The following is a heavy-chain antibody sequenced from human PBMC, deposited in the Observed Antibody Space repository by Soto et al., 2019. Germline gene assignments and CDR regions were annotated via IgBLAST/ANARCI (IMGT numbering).Heavy chain of an antibody. V-gene: IGHV4-34*01. Sequence: SETLSLTCAVYGGSFSGYYWSWIRQPPGKGLEWIGEINHSGSTNYNPSLKSRVTISVDTSKNQFSLKLSSVTAADTAVYYCARDGVGIVVPPGPYYGMDVWGQGTTVTVSS. CDR2: INHSGST. CDR3: ARDGVGIVVPPGPYYGMDV. CDR1: GGSFSGYY. J-gene: IGHJ6*02. D-gene: IGHD3-22*01.